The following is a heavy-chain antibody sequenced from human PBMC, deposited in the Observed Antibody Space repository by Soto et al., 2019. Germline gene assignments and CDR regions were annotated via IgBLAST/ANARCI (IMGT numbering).Heavy chain of an antibody. V-gene: IGHV4-39*01. J-gene: IGHJ4*02. Sequence: QLQLQASGPGLVTPSETLSLTCTVSGGSISSRSHYWGWIRQSPGKHLEWIGSSYYRGSTHYNPSLKTRVTLSVDTSKDQVALKVYSVTAADTAVYYCATADGFGVVTPFFEYCGQGILVTVSS. CDR2: SYYRGST. CDR1: GGSISSRSHY. D-gene: IGHD3-3*01. CDR3: ATADGFGVVTPFFEY.